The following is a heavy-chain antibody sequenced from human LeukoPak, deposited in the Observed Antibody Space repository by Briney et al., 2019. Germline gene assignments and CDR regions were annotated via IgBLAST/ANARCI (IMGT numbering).Heavy chain of an antibody. Sequence: GESLKISCKGSGYSFTSYWIAWVRQMPGKGLEWMGIVYPGDSDTRYSPSFQGQVSISADRSSNTAYLQWSSLKASDSAMYYCARCFSSTSEYYGMDVWGQGTTVTVSS. CDR2: VYPGDSDT. CDR3: ARCFSSTSEYYGMDV. V-gene: IGHV5-51*01. D-gene: IGHD6-13*01. CDR1: GYSFTSYW. J-gene: IGHJ6*02.